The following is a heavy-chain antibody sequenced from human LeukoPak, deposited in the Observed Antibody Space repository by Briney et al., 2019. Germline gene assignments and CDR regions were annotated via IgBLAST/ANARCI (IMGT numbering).Heavy chain of an antibody. CDR2: ISSSSSYI. D-gene: IGHD2-15*01. CDR3: ARDKAATHDAFDI. J-gene: IGHJ3*02. Sequence: GGSLRLSCAASGFTFSSYSMNWVRQAPGKGLEWVSPISSSSSYIYYADSVKGRFTISRDNANNSLYLQMNTLRAEDTAVYYCARDKAATHDAFDIWGQGTMVTVSS. CDR1: GFTFSSYS. V-gene: IGHV3-21*01.